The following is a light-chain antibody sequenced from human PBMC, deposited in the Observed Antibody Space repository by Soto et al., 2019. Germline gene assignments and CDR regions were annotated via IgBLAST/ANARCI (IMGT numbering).Light chain of an antibody. Sequence: AIRMTQSPSSLSASTGDRVTITCRASQGISSYLAWYQQKPGKAPKLLIYAASTLQSGVPSRFSGSGSGTDFTLTTSCLQSEDFATYYCQQYYSYPLLTFGPGTKVDIK. V-gene: IGKV1-8*01. CDR3: QQYYSYPLLT. CDR1: QGISSY. CDR2: AAS. J-gene: IGKJ3*01.